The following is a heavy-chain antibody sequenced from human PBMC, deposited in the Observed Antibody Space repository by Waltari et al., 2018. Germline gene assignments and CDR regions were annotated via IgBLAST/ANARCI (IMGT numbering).Heavy chain of an antibody. Sequence: QVQLQESGPGLVKPSETLSITCAVSGYSISSGYYWGWIRQPPGKGLEWIGSIYNSGGTYSSPSLNRRVTITVDPSKNQCSLKLNTVAAADTAVDYGARLSGYIVDYWGQGTLVTVSS. D-gene: IGHD5-12*01. V-gene: IGHV4-38-2*01. CDR3: ARLSGYIVDY. CDR1: GYSISSGYY. J-gene: IGHJ4*02. CDR2: IYNSGGT.